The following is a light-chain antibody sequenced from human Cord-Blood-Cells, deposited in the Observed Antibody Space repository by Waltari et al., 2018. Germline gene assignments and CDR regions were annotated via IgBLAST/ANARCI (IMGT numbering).Light chain of an antibody. CDR1: SSDVGGYNY. CDR3: SSYAGSNNYV. V-gene: IGLV2-8*01. Sequence: QSALTQPASAPGCPCQTVTISCTGTSSDVGGYNYVSWYQQHPGKAPKLMIYEVSKRPSGVPDRFSGSKSGNTASLTVSVLQAEDEADYYCSSYAGSNNYVFGTGTKVTVL. J-gene: IGLJ1*01. CDR2: EVS.